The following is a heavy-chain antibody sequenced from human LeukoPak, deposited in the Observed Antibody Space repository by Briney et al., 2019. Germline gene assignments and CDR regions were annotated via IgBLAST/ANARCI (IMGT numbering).Heavy chain of an antibody. Sequence: HGASVKVSCKASGYTFTGYYMRWVRQAPGQGLEWMGWMNPNSGNTGYAQKFQGRVTMTRNTSISTAYMELSSLRSEDTAVYYCARSYTVTTSDWYFDLWGRGTLVTVSS. J-gene: IGHJ2*01. CDR1: GYTFTGYY. CDR2: MNPNSGNT. V-gene: IGHV1-8*02. D-gene: IGHD4-17*01. CDR3: ARSYTVTTSDWYFDL.